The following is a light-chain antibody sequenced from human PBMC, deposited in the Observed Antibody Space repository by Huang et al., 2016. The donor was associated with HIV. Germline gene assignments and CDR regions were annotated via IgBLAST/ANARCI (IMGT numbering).Light chain of an antibody. CDR3: QHYGTSPQT. Sequence: EIVLTQSPGTLSLSPGEGATLSCRAYQSINNNYLAWFQQKPGHPPRLLIYVASSRATGVPDRFTGSGSGTDFNLTISRLETEDFAMYFCQHYGTSPQTFGQGTKLEIK. CDR2: VAS. J-gene: IGKJ2*01. CDR1: QSINNNY. V-gene: IGKV3-20*01.